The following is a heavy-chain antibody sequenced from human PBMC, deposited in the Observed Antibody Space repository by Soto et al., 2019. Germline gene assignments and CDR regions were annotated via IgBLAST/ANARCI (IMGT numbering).Heavy chain of an antibody. J-gene: IGHJ4*02. CDR1: GGTVSSYA. CDR2: FIPIFVSA. Sequence: ASVKVSCKASGGTVSSYAITWVRQAPGKGLEWMGVFIPIFVSAHYAPEFQGRITITADESTRTAYMELSGLTSEDTAIYYCARDVSSDTTGFRGYDLWGQGTQVAVSS. V-gene: IGHV1-69*13. D-gene: IGHD3-10*01. CDR3: ARDVSSDTTGFRGYDL.